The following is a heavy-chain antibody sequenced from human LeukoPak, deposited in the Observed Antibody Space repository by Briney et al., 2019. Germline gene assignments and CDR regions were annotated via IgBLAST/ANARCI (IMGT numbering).Heavy chain of an antibody. J-gene: IGHJ2*01. CDR2: IYHSGST. V-gene: IGHV4-38-2*02. CDR1: GYSISSGNY. CDR3: ARVSSSWYQDWYFDL. Sequence: SETLSLTCTVSGYSISSGNYWDWIRQPPGKGLEWIGSIYHSGSTYYNPSLKGRVTMSVDTSKNQFSLKLNSVTAADTAVYYCARVSSSWYQDWYFDLWGRGTLVTVSS. D-gene: IGHD6-13*01.